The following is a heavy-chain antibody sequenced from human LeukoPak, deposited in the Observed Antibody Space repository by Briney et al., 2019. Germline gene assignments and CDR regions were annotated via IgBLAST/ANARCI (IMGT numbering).Heavy chain of an antibody. CDR3: AKDNRLGRDGYRLEYYFDY. Sequence: GGSLRLSCAASGFTFDDYAMHWVRQAPGKGLEWVSGISWNSGSIGYADSVKGRFTISRDNAKNSLYLQMNSLRAEDTALYYCAKDNRLGRDGYRLEYYFDYWGQGTLVIVSS. V-gene: IGHV3-9*01. D-gene: IGHD5-24*01. J-gene: IGHJ4*02. CDR1: GFTFDDYA. CDR2: ISWNSGSI.